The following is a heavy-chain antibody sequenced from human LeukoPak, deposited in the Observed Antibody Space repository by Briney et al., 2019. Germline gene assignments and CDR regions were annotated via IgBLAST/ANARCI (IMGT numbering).Heavy chain of an antibody. V-gene: IGHV4-59*12. CDR1: GGSISSYY. Sequence: SETLSLTCTVSGGSISSYYWSWIRQPPGKGLEWIGYIYYSGSTNYNPSLKSRVTISVDTSKNQFSLKLSSVTAADTAVYYCARDSSGAGTVGATSAYWGQGTLVTVSS. J-gene: IGHJ4*02. CDR2: IYYSGST. CDR3: ARDSSGAGTVGATSAY. D-gene: IGHD1-26*01.